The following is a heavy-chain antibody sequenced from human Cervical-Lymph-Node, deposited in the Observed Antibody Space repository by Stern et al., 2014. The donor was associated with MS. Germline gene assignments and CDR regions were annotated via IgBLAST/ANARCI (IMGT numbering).Heavy chain of an antibody. V-gene: IGHV1-46*03. Sequence: QVQLVQSGSEVKKPGASVKVSCKASGDTFASYPIHLLRQAPGQGFVWMGIVNPTDGRTTYAQTFKGRVTLTRDTSTRTVYMELSSLRTEDTAMYFCANPLPYANWGQGTRVTVSS. CDR3: ANPLPYAN. CDR1: GDTFASYP. D-gene: IGHD4-17*01. CDR2: VNPTDGRT. J-gene: IGHJ1*01.